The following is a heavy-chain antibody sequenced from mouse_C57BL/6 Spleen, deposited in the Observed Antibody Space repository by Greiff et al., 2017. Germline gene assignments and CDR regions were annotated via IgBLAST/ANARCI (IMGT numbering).Heavy chain of an antibody. CDR2: IYPRSGNT. V-gene: IGHV1-81*01. CDR3: ARAGDLQIYAMDY. CDR1: GYTFTSYG. J-gene: IGHJ4*01. Sequence: VQLQQSGAELARPGASVKLSCKASGYTFTSYGISWVKQRTGQGLEWIGEIYPRSGNTYYNEKFKGKATLTADKSSSTAYMELRSLTSEDSAVYFCARAGDLQIYAMDYWGQGTSVTVSS.